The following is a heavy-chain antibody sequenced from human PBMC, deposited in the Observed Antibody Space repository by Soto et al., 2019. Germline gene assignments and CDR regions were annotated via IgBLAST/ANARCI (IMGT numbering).Heavy chain of an antibody. CDR2: INPIFGTA. V-gene: IGHV1-69*06. J-gene: IGHJ5*02. CDR3: ASVNWSGYYSGWFDP. D-gene: IGHD3-3*01. Sequence: QVQLVQSGAEVKKPGSSVKVSCKASGGTFSSYAISWVRQAPGQGLEWMGGINPIFGTANYAQKFQGRVTITADKSTSTAYREPGTLRLEDTAVYYCASVNWSGYYSGWFDPWGQGTLVTVSS. CDR1: GGTFSSYA.